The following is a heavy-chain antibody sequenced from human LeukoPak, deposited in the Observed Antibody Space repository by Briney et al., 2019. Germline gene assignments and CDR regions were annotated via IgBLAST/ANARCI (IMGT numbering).Heavy chain of an antibody. CDR3: ASSTTDIIDFWSGYSSDDAFDI. V-gene: IGHV1-18*01. Sequence: ASVKVSCKASGYTFTNYGISWVRQAPGQGLEWMGWISAYNGNTNYEQKFQGRVIMTTDTSTSTAYMELRSLRSDDTAVYYCASSTTDIIDFWSGYSSDDAFDIWGQGTMVTVSS. D-gene: IGHD3-3*01. CDR2: ISAYNGNT. J-gene: IGHJ3*02. CDR1: GYTFTNYG.